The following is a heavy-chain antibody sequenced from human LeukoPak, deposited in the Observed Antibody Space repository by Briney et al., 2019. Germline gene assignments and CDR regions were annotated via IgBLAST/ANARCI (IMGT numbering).Heavy chain of an antibody. J-gene: IGHJ5*02. V-gene: IGHV3-23*01. CDR2: ISGSGGST. D-gene: IGHD2-21*01. Sequence: PGGSLRLSCAASGFTFSSYAMSWVRQAPGKGLEWVSAISGSGGSTYYADSVKGRFTISRDNSKNTLYLQMNSLRAEGTAVYYCAKDPRGPVVNAGWFDPWGQGTLVTVSS. CDR1: GFTFSSYA. CDR3: AKDPRGPVVNAGWFDP.